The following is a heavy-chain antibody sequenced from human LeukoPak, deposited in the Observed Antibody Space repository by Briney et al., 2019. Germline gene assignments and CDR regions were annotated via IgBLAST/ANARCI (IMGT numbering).Heavy chain of an antibody. D-gene: IGHD2-15*01. J-gene: IGHJ5*02. CDR3: ARESVVVVAASNWFDP. Sequence: SSQTLSLTCTVSGGSISSGSDYWSWIRQPAGRGLEWIGRIYTSGSTNYNPSLKSRVTISVDTSKNQFSLKLSSVTAADTAVYYCARESVVVVAASNWFDPWGQGTLVTVSS. CDR2: IYTSGST. V-gene: IGHV4-61*02. CDR1: GGSISSGSDY.